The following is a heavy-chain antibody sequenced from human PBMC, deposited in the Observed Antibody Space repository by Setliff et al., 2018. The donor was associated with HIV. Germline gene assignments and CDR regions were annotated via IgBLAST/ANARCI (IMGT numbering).Heavy chain of an antibody. Sequence: TLSLTCTVSGGSISSHYWSWIRQPPGKGLEWIGYIYYSGTTHYNPSLKSRVAMSVDTSKNQFSQDLTSVTPADTAVYYCARLRVSSSSQTFDHWGQGILVTVS. V-gene: IGHV4-59*11. J-gene: IGHJ4*02. CDR2: IYYSGTT. CDR1: GGSISSHY. D-gene: IGHD6-6*01. CDR3: ARLRVSSSSQTFDH.